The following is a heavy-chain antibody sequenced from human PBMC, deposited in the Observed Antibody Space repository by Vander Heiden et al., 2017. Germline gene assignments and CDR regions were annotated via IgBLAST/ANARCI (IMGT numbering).Heavy chain of an antibody. CDR2: INPGDADT. CDR1: GYSFTRYW. Sequence: EVQLVQSGAEVNKPGESLKLSCKGSGYSFTRYWIAWVRQMPGKGLEWMGIINPGDADTKYSPSFQGQVTISADMSINTAYLQWSSLKASDTAMYFCAKTYHYDSRGYYHWYFDLWGRGTLVTVSS. V-gene: IGHV5-51*01. J-gene: IGHJ2*01. CDR3: AKTYHYDSRGYYHWYFDL. D-gene: IGHD3-22*01.